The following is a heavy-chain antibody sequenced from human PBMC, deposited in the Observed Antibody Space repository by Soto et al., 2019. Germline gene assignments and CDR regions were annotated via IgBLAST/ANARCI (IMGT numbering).Heavy chain of an antibody. J-gene: IGHJ3*01. Sequence: PSGTLSLTCAVYGGSFSGYYWSWIRQPPGKGLEWIGYFNYRGSTSYNPSLKSRVTISGDTSKNHFALKLSSVTAADTAVYYCARTKTGYAFEVWGQGTMVPVSS. CDR1: GGSFSGYY. CDR2: FNYRGST. D-gene: IGHD2-8*01. CDR3: ARTKTGYAFEV. V-gene: IGHV4-34*01.